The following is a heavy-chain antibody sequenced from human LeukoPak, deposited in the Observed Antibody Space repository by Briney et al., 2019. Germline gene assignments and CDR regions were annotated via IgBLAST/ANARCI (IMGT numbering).Heavy chain of an antibody. J-gene: IGHJ4*02. D-gene: IGHD4-17*01. CDR1: GGSFSGYY. V-gene: IGHV4-34*01. Sequence: SETLSLTCAVYGGSFSGYYWSWIRQPPGKGLEWIGEINHSGSTNYNPSLKSRVTISVDTSKNQFSLKLSSVTAADTAVYYCARGLINCGDPRGFDYWGQGTLVTVSS. CDR2: INHSGST. CDR3: ARGLINCGDPRGFDY.